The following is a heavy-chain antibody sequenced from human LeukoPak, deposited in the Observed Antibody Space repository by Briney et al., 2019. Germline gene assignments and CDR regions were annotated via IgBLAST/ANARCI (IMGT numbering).Heavy chain of an antibody. J-gene: IGHJ1*01. D-gene: IGHD3-10*01. CDR3: ATYAGSYSKYFQH. Sequence: VESLKISCKGSGYSFTSYWIGWVRQMPGKGLEWMGIIYPGDSDTRYSPSFQGQVTISADKSISTAYLQWSSLKASDTAMYFCATYAGSYSKYFQHWGQGTLVTVSS. V-gene: IGHV5-51*01. CDR2: IYPGDSDT. CDR1: GYSFTSYW.